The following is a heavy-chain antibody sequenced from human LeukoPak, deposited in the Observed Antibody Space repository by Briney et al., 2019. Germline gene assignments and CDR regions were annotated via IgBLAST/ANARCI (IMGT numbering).Heavy chain of an antibody. CDR2: ISGSGGTT. D-gene: IGHD4-17*01. V-gene: IGHV3-23*01. CDR1: GFTSSSYF. J-gene: IGHJ4*02. CDR3: AKDDDYGDHVVVDH. Sequence: GGSLRLSCEASGFTSSSYFINWVRQAPGKGLEWVSAISGSGGTTYYADSVKGRFTISRDNSKNTLNLQMNSLRAEDTAVYYCAKDDDYGDHVVVDHWGQGTLVTVSS.